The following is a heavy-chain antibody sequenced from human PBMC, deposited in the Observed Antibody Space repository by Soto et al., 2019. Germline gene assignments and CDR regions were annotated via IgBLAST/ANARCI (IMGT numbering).Heavy chain of an antibody. V-gene: IGHV3-23*01. Sequence: EVQLLESGGGLVQPGGSLRLSCAASGFTFSSYAMSWVRQAPGKGLEWVSAISGSGGSTYYADSVKGRFTISRDNSKNTLYLQMNSLRAEDTVVYYCAKDKSGSSSLYYFDYWGQGTLVTVSS. CDR1: GFTFSSYA. CDR2: ISGSGGST. D-gene: IGHD6-13*01. J-gene: IGHJ4*02. CDR3: AKDKSGSSSLYYFDY.